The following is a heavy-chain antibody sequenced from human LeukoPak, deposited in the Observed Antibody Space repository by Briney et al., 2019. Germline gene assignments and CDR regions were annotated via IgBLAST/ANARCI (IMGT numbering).Heavy chain of an antibody. Sequence: ASVKVSCKASGYTFTSYGISWVRQAPGQGLEWMGWISAYNGNTNYAQKLQGRVTMTTDTSTSTAYMELRNLRSDDTAVYYCAKENTAMVTTSWFDPWGQGTLVTVSS. V-gene: IGHV1-18*01. CDR3: AKENTAMVTTSWFDP. D-gene: IGHD5-18*01. CDR1: GYTFTSYG. J-gene: IGHJ5*02. CDR2: ISAYNGNT.